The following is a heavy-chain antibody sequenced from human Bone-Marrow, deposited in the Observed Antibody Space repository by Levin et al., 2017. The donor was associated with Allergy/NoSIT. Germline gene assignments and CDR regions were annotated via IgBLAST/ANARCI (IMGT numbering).Heavy chain of an antibody. CDR2: VKSKTEGGTT. CDR1: GFTFSNAW. Sequence: LSLTCAASGFTFSNAWMSWVRQAPGKGLEWVGRVKSKTEGGTTDYPAPVKGRFTISRDDSKNTLFLQINSLKAEDTAVYYCATSGYSYAYFDFWGQGTLVTVSS. D-gene: IGHD5-18*01. CDR3: ATSGYSYAYFDF. J-gene: IGHJ4*02. V-gene: IGHV3-15*01.